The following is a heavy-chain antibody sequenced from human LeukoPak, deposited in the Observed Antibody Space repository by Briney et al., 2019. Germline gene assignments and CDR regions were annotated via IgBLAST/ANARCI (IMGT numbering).Heavy chain of an antibody. CDR3: ARGRERYCSSTSCSFDY. D-gene: IGHD2-2*01. J-gene: IGHJ4*02. Sequence: NTSETLSLTCAVSGGSISSGGYYWSWIRQPPGKGLEWIGEINHSGSTNYNPSLKSRVTISVDTSKNQFSLKLSSVTAADTAVYYCARGRERYCSSTSCSFDYWGQGTLVTVSS. V-gene: IGHV4-34*01. CDR2: INHSGST. CDR1: GGSISSGGYY.